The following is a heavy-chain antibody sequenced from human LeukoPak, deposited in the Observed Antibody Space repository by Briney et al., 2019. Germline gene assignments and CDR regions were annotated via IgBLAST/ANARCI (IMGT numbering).Heavy chain of an antibody. J-gene: IGHJ5*02. CDR1: GFPLSIYA. Sequence: GGPLRLSCVASGFPLSIYAMNWVRQAPGKGLEWVSLISVGGRNTHYADSVQGRFTISRDDSQNTLYLQMNSLRAEDTAIYYCAKDLDSTGYYTSDSWGQGTLVTVSS. CDR2: ISVGGRNT. D-gene: IGHD3-22*01. V-gene: IGHV3-23*01. CDR3: AKDLDSTGYYTSDS.